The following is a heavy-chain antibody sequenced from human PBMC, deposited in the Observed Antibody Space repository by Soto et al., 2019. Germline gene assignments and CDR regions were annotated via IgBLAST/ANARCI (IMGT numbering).Heavy chain of an antibody. Sequence: EVQLLESGGGLVQPGGSLRLSCAASGFTFSSFAMSWVRQAPGKGLEWVSAISGSGGSSYYADSVKGRFTISRDNSKSTLYLQMNSRRVEDTSVYFCTKDQPFSTLILVPPFDYWGQGTLVTVSS. CDR1: GFTFSSFA. D-gene: IGHD3-22*01. V-gene: IGHV3-23*01. CDR2: ISGSGGSS. CDR3: TKDQPFSTLILVPPFDY. J-gene: IGHJ4*02.